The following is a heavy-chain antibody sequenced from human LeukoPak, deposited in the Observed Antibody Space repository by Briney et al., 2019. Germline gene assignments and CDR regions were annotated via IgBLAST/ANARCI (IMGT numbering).Heavy chain of an antibody. CDR1: GGSISSGGYY. CDR3: ARGRGYSSSLGYYYYYGMDV. D-gene: IGHD6-13*01. Sequence: SETLSLTCTVSGGSISSGGYYWSWIRQPPGKGLEWIGEINHSGSTNYNPSLKSRVTISVDTSKNQFSLKLSSVTAADTAVYYCARGRGYSSSLGYYYYYGMDVWGQGTTVTVSS. V-gene: IGHV4-39*07. CDR2: INHSGST. J-gene: IGHJ6*02.